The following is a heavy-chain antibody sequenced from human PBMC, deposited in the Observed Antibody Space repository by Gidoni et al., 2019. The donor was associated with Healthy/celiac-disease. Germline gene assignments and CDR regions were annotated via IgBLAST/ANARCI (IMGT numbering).Heavy chain of an antibody. J-gene: IGHJ4*02. CDR1: GFTFSSYG. Sequence: QVQLVESGGGVVQPGRSLRLSCAASGFTFSSYGMHWVRQAPGKGLEWVAVISYDGSNKYYADSVKGRFTISRDNSKNTLYLQMNSLRAEDTAVYYCAKEIQLTPRTPLDYWGQGTLVTVSS. V-gene: IGHV3-30*18. CDR2: ISYDGSNK. CDR3: AKEIQLTPRTPLDY. D-gene: IGHD5-18*01.